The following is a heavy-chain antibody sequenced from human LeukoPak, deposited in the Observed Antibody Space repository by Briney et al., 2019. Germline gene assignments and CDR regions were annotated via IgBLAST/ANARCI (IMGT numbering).Heavy chain of an antibody. V-gene: IGHV3-7*01. D-gene: IGHD6-19*01. CDR3: ARDSSGQIYYYYGMDV. J-gene: IGHJ6*02. CDR1: GFTFSSYW. Sequence: GGSLRLSCAASGFTFSSYWMSWVRQAPGKGLEWVGNIKQDGSEKYYVDSVKARFTISRDNSKNTLYLQMNSLRAEDTAVYYCARDSSGQIYYYYGMDVWGQGTTVTVSS. CDR2: IKQDGSEK.